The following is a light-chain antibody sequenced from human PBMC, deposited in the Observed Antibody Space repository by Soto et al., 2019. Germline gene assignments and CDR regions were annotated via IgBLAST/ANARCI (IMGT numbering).Light chain of an antibody. J-gene: IGKJ2*01. V-gene: IGKV3-20*01. CDR2: GAS. CDR3: QQYGSSPPYT. Sequence: EIVLTQSPGTLSLSPGEGATLSCRASQSVTSSYLAWYQQKPGQAPRLLIYGASSRATGIPDRFSGSGSGTDFTLTISRLEPEDFAVCYCQQYGSSPPYTLGQGTKLEIK. CDR1: QSVTSSY.